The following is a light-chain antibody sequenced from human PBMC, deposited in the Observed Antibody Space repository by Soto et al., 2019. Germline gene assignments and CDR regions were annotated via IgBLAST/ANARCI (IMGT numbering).Light chain of an antibody. V-gene: IGKV3-20*01. CDR3: QQFSSYPLT. CDR2: DAS. CDR1: QSVGNN. Sequence: EILMTQSPATLSVSPVERTTLSCRASQSVGNNLAWYQQKPGQAPRLLIYDASSRATGIPDRFSGGGSGTDFTLTISRLEPEDFAVYYCQQFSSYPLTFGGGTKVDIK. J-gene: IGKJ4*01.